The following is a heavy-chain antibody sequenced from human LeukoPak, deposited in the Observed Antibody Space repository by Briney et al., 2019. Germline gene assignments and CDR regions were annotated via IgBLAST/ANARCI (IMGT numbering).Heavy chain of an antibody. V-gene: IGHV3-74*01. Sequence: GGSLRLSCAASGFTFTKYWMHWVRQVPRKGLIWGSRINNEGNDTNYADSVKGRFTISRDNAKNTLYLQMNSLRAEDTAVYYCARGIYGNFDYWGQGSLVTVSS. CDR3: ARGIYGNFDY. J-gene: IGHJ4*02. CDR2: INNEGNDT. CDR1: GFTFTKYW. D-gene: IGHD3-10*01.